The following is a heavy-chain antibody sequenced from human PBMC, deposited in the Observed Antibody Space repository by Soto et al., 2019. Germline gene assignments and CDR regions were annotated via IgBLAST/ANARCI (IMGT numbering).Heavy chain of an antibody. Sequence: GGSLRLSCVGSGFTFSSNWMTWVRQAPGKGLEWVGNIRQDGSEKNYVDSVKGRFTISRDISKNTLYLQMNSLRAEDTAVYYCARDRTFALWGQGTLVTVSS. CDR1: GFTFSSNW. CDR2: IRQDGSEK. V-gene: IGHV3-7*05. CDR3: ARDRTFAL. J-gene: IGHJ4*02. D-gene: IGHD3-3*01.